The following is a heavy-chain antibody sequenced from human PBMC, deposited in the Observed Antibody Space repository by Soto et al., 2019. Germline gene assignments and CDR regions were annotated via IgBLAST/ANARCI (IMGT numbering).Heavy chain of an antibody. D-gene: IGHD4-17*01. Sequence: GGSLRLSCAASGFTFSSYAMSWVRQAPGKGLEWVSAISGSGGSTYYADSVKGRFTISRDNSKNTLYLQMNSLRAEDTAVYYCAKDSGDASGAEKDYWGQGTLVTVSS. J-gene: IGHJ4*02. CDR2: ISGSGGST. V-gene: IGHV3-23*01. CDR1: GFTFSSYA. CDR3: AKDSGDASGAEKDY.